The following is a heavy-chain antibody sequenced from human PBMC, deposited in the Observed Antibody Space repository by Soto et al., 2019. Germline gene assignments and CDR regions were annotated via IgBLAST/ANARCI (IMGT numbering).Heavy chain of an antibody. Sequence: SETLSLTCTVSGGSVSSTRYYWDWIRQPPGKGLEWIGNIYYTGSTYYSPSLKSRVTISVDTSKNQFSLKLSSVTAADTAVYYCARHPNEYSSSWLHFDDWGHGILVNVSS. D-gene: IGHD6-13*01. CDR2: IYYTGST. CDR1: GGSVSSTRYY. CDR3: ARHPNEYSSSWLHFDD. V-gene: IGHV4-39*01. J-gene: IGHJ4*01.